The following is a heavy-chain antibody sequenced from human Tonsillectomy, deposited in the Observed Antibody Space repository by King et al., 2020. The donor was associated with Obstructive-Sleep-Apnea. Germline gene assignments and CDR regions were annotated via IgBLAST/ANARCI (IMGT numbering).Heavy chain of an antibody. CDR1: GDSVSSNSAT. CDR2: TYYRSKWFS. D-gene: IGHD3-10*01. CDR3: ARDPSGFPPFDY. V-gene: IGHV6-1*01. Sequence: VQLQQSGPGLVKPSQTLSLTCALSGDSVSSNSATWNWIRQFPSRGLEWLGRTYYRSKWFSDYAVSVKSRITIIPDTSKNQFSLHLDSVTPEDTAVYYCARDPSGFPPFDYWGQGTLVTVSS. J-gene: IGHJ4*02.